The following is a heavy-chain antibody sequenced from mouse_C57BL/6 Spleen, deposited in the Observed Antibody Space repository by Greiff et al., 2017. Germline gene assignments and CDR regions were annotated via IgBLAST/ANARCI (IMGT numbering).Heavy chain of an antibody. J-gene: IGHJ2*01. Sequence: EVKLMESGGGLVKPGGSLKLSCAASGFTFSSYAMSWVRQTPEKRLEWVATISDGGSYTYYPDNVKGRFTISRDNAKNNLYLQMSHLKSEDTAMYYCARVLRYYFDYWGQGTTLTVSS. CDR2: ISDGGSYT. CDR1: GFTFSSYA. D-gene: IGHD1-1*01. V-gene: IGHV5-4*03. CDR3: ARVLRYYFDY.